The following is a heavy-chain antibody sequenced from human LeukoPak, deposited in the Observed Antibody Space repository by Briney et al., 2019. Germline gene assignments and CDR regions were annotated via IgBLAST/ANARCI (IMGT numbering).Heavy chain of an antibody. CDR3: ARGEYYYDSSGYLD. D-gene: IGHD3-22*01. V-gene: IGHV4-59*01. Sequence: SETLSLTCTVSGGSMTGYYWSWIRQPPGKGLEWIGYIYYSGSTNYNPSLKSRVTISVDTSKNQFSLKLSSVTAADTAVYYCARGEYYYDSSGYLDWGQGTLVTVSS. CDR1: GGSMTGYY. J-gene: IGHJ4*02. CDR2: IYYSGST.